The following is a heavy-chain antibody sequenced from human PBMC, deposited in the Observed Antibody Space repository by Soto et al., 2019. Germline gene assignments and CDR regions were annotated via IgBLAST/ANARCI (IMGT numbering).Heavy chain of an antibody. J-gene: IGHJ4*02. CDR3: ARGGYFDSSNYLAY. CDR1: GYSFTSYG. V-gene: IGHV1-3*01. D-gene: IGHD3-22*01. Sequence: ASVKVSCKASGYSFTSYGINWVRQAPGRGLEWMGWINPGNGNTKYSQQFQGRVIIDRDTSASTAYMELSSLRSEDTAVYYCARGGYFDSSNYLAYWGLGTLVTVSS. CDR2: INPGNGNT.